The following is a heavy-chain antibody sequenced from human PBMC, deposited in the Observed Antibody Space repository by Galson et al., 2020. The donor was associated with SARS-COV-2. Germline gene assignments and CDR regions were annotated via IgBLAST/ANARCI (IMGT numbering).Heavy chain of an antibody. D-gene: IGHD4-4*01. CDR2: INNYNHNT. CDR1: GYTFNNYG. V-gene: IGHV1-18*01. CDR3: ARIHFYSNYYYGMDV. J-gene: IGHJ6*02. Sequence: ASVTVSCRASGYTFNNYGISWVRQAPGQGLEWMGWINNYNHNTKYAQKFQGRVTMTTDTSTSTAYMEVRSLRSDDTAVYYCARIHFYSNYYYGMDVWGQGTTVTVSS.